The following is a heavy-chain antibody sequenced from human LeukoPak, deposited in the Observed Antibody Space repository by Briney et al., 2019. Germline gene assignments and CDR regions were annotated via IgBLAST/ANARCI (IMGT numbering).Heavy chain of an antibody. V-gene: IGHV3-11*06. CDR2: ISSSSSYT. Sequence: PGGSPRLSCAASGFTFSDYYMSWIRQAPGKGLEWVSYISSSSSYTNYADSVKGRFTISRDNAKNSLYLQMNSLRAEDTAVYYCARSRPGWFDPWGQGTLVTVSS. CDR1: GFTFSDYY. J-gene: IGHJ5*02. D-gene: IGHD7-27*01. CDR3: ARSRPGWFDP.